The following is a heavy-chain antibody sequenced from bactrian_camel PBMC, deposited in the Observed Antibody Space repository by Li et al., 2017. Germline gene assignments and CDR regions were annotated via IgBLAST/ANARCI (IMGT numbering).Heavy chain of an antibody. Sequence: VQLVESGGGSVQSGGSLRLSCVASGYTYGTYCMAWFRQAPGKEREEVATIYTAGGRTTYSDSVKGRFTISQDNAKKTVYLQMNSLKPEDTATYFCAAGTKSYVGSWCGRQDHEYDYWGQGTQVTVS. CDR2: IYTAGGRT. CDR3: AAGTKSYVGSWCGRQDHEYDY. V-gene: IGHV3S1*01. CDR1: GYTYGTYC. D-gene: IGHD3*01. J-gene: IGHJ4*01.